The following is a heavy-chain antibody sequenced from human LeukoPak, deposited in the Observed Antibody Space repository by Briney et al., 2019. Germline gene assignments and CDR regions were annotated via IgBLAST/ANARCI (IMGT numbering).Heavy chain of an antibody. CDR3: ARLSIAAAVVDY. V-gene: IGHV4-39*01. D-gene: IGHD6-13*01. Sequence: SETLSLTCTVSGGSISSISYYWGWIRQPPGKGLDWIGSIYYSGSTHYNPSLKSRVTISVDTSKNQFSLKLSSVTAADTAVFYCARLSIAAAVVDYWGQGTLVTVSS. J-gene: IGHJ4*02. CDR2: IYYSGST. CDR1: GGSISSISYY.